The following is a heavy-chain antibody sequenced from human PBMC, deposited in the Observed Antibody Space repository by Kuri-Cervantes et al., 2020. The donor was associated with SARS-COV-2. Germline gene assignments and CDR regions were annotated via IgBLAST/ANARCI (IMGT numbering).Heavy chain of an antibody. V-gene: IGHV4-39*01. CDR2: IYYSGST. Sequence: SETLSPTCIVAGGSISSSSNYWGWTRQPPGKGLEWIGSIYYSGSTYYNPSLKSTITISVDTSKNQFSLKLSSVTAADTAVYYCARGGFWYGAGYFDYWGQGTLVTVSS. D-gene: IGHD4-17*01. CDR1: GGSISSSSNY. J-gene: IGHJ4*02. CDR3: ARGGFWYGAGYFDY.